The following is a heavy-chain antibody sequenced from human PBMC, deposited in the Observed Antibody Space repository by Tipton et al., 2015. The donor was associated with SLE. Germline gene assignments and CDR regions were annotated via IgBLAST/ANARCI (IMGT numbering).Heavy chain of an antibody. D-gene: IGHD1-26*01. CDR2: ISSSSSYI. J-gene: IGHJ6*02. Sequence: GSLRLSCAASGFTFSSYSMNWVRQAPGKGLEWVSSISSSSSYIYYADSVKGRFTISRDNAKNSLYLQMNSLRAEDTAVYYCARDLFFSGSYEFGMDVWGQGTTVTVSS. V-gene: IGHV3-21*01. CDR1: GFTFSSYS. CDR3: ARDLFFSGSYEFGMDV.